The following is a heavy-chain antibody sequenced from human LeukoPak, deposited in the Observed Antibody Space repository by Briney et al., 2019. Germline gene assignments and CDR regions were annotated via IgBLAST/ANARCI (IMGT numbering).Heavy chain of an antibody. Sequence: SVKVSCKAFGGSFSSEAISWVRQAPGQGLEWMGGIIPIFGTANYAQKFQGRVTITTDESTSTAYMEVSSLRSEDTAVYYCGRKAGDCGVGSCNSIDYWGQGTLVTVSS. CDR3: GRKAGDCGVGSCNSIDY. CDR2: IIPIFGTA. J-gene: IGHJ4*02. CDR1: GGSFSSEA. D-gene: IGHD2-15*01. V-gene: IGHV1-69*05.